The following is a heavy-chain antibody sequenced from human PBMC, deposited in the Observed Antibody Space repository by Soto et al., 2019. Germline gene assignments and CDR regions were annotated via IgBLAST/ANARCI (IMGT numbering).Heavy chain of an antibody. D-gene: IGHD6-19*01. Sequence: GGSLRLSCAASGFTVSSNYMSWVRQAPGKGLEWVSVIDAGGSTYYADSVKGRFTISRDNAKNTLYLQMNSLRAEDTAVYYCATNVAGTSPDKYWGQGTLVTVSS. CDR1: GFTVSSNY. CDR2: IDAGGST. J-gene: IGHJ4*02. CDR3: ATNVAGTSPDKY. V-gene: IGHV3-53*01.